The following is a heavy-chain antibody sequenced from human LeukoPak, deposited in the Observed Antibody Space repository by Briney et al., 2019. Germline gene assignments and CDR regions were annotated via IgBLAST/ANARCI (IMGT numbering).Heavy chain of an antibody. CDR3: AKAASSSWPSYYYGMDV. D-gene: IGHD6-13*01. CDR1: GFIFSSYS. CDR2: ITGSGGNT. V-gene: IGHV3-23*01. Sequence: RGVSLRLSCAASGFIFSSYSMSWVRQAPGMGLEWVSVITGSGGNTYYADSVKGRFTISKDNSKNTVYLQMSSLRVDDTAVYYCAKAASSSWPSYYYGMDVWGQGTTVTVSS. J-gene: IGHJ6*02.